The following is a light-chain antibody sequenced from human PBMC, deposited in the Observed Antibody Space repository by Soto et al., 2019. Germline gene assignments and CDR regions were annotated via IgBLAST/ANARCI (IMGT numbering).Light chain of an antibody. J-gene: IGKJ1*01. Sequence: DIQMTQSPSTLSGSVGDRVTITCRASQTISSWLAWYQQKPGKAPKLLIYKASTLKSGVPSRFSGSGSGTEVTLTISSLQPDDFATYYCQHYNSYLWTFGQGTKVDIK. CDR1: QTISSW. CDR2: KAS. V-gene: IGKV1-5*03. CDR3: QHYNSYLWT.